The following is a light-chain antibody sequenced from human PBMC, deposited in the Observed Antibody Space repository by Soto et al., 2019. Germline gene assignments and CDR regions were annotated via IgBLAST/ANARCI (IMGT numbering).Light chain of an antibody. V-gene: IGKV1-5*01. CDR2: DAS. J-gene: IGKJ1*01. CDR3: QRYNSYPWT. CDR1: QSISTW. Sequence: DIQMTQSPSTLSASVGDRVTITCLASQSISTWLAWYQQKPGKAPKFLIYDASSLKSGVPSRFSGSGSGTEFTLTISSLQPDDFATYYCQRYNSYPWTFGQGTKVDIK.